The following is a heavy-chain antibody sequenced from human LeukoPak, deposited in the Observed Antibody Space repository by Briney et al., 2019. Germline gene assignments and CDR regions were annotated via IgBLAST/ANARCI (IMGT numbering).Heavy chain of an antibody. J-gene: IGHJ4*02. CDR2: IYSGGST. D-gene: IGHD1-7*01. Sequence: HPGGSLRLSCAASGFTVSSNYMSWVRQAPGKGLKWVSVIYSGGSTYYADSVKGRFTISRDNSKNTLYLQMNSLRAEDTAVYYCARASQTGTYDYWGQGTLVTVSS. V-gene: IGHV3-66*02. CDR3: ARASQTGTYDY. CDR1: GFTVSSNY.